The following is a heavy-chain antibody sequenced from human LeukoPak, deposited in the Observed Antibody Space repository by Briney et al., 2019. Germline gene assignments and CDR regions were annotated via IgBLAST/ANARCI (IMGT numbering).Heavy chain of an antibody. Sequence: GGSLRLSCSASGFTFSSYWMHWVRQAPGEGLVWVARITSDGSSTSHADSVKGRFTISRDNAKNTLYLQMNSLRVEDTAVYYCARGPLREIGDFWGQGTLVSVSS. J-gene: IGHJ4*02. D-gene: IGHD2/OR15-2a*01. CDR2: ITSDGSST. CDR1: GFTFSSYW. CDR3: ARGPLREIGDF. V-gene: IGHV3-74*01.